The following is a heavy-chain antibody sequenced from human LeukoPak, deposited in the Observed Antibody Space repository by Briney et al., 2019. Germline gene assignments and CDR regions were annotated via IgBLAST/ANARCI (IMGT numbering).Heavy chain of an antibody. J-gene: IGHJ6*02. V-gene: IGHV3-33*01. Sequence: GRSLRLSCAASGFTFSSYGMHWVREAPGKGLEWVAVIWYDGSNKYYADSVKGRFTISRDNSKNTLYLQMNSLRAEDTAVYYCARGDCSSTSCYADYYYGMDVWGQGTTVTLSS. CDR2: IWYDGSNK. D-gene: IGHD2-2*01. CDR1: GFTFSSYG. CDR3: ARGDCSSTSCYADYYYGMDV.